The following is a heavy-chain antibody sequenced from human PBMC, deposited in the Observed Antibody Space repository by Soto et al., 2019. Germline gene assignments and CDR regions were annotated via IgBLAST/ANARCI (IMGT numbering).Heavy chain of an antibody. J-gene: IGHJ4*02. Sequence: ASVKVSCKASGGTFSSYAISWVRQAPGQGLEWMGGIIPIFGTANYAQKFQGRVTITADESTSTAYMELSSLRSEDTAVYYCATGLGDYYDSSGTPFGFDYWGQGTLVTVSS. CDR2: IIPIFGTA. D-gene: IGHD3-22*01. V-gene: IGHV1-69*13. CDR1: GGTFSSYA. CDR3: ATGLGDYYDSSGTPFGFDY.